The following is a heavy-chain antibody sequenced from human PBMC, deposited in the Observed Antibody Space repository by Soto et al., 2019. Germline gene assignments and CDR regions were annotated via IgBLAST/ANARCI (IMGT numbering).Heavy chain of an antibody. Sequence: QVQLQQWGAGLLKPSETLSLTCAVYGGSFSGYYWSWIRQPPGKGLEWIGEINHSGSTNYNPSLXGRVTLSVATXXNXLXXTLSSVTAADTAVYYCARESPAGVIQLWPGRWFAPWGQGTLVTVSS. CDR2: INHSGST. D-gene: IGHD5-18*01. V-gene: IGHV4-34*01. CDR3: ARESPAGVIQLWPGRWFAP. CDR1: GGSFSGYY. J-gene: IGHJ5*02.